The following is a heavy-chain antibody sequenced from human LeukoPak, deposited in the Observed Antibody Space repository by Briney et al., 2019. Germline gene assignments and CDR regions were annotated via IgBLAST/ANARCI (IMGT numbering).Heavy chain of an antibody. CDR3: AKARSVSSSWLYYFDY. J-gene: IGHJ4*02. CDR2: ISSSGSTI. CDR1: GFTFSSYE. D-gene: IGHD6-13*01. V-gene: IGHV3-48*03. Sequence: GGSLRLSCAASGFTFSSYEMNWVRQAPGKGLEWVSYISSSGSTIYYADSVKGRFTISRDNSKNTLYLQMNSLRAEDTAVYYCAKARSVSSSWLYYFDYWGQGTLVTVSS.